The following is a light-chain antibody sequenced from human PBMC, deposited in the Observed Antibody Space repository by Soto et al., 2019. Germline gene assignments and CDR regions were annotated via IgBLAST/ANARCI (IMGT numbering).Light chain of an antibody. Sequence: ELVMTQSPATLSVSPGASATLSCRASQTVSSNVAWYQQRHGQAPRLLIDGAFTRATGVPARFSGSRSGTELTLTISSPQSEDCELYYCQQHNNWPYTFGQGTRLEIK. J-gene: IGKJ5*01. V-gene: IGKV3-15*01. CDR2: GAF. CDR1: QTVSSN. CDR3: QQHNNWPYT.